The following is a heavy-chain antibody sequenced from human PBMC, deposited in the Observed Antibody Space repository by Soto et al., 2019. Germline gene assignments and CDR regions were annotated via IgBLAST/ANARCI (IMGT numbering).Heavy chain of an antibody. V-gene: IGHV3-23*01. Sequence: HPGGSLRLSCAASGFTFSSYAMSWVRQAPGEGLEWVSAISGSGGSTYYADSVKGRFTISRDNSKNTLYLQMNSLRAEDTAVYYCAKDVDYRYAFDIWGQGTMVTVSS. D-gene: IGHD4-4*01. CDR1: GFTFSSYA. CDR2: ISGSGGST. CDR3: AKDVDYRYAFDI. J-gene: IGHJ3*02.